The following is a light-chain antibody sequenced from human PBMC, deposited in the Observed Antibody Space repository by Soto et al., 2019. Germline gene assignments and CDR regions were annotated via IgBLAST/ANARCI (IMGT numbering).Light chain of an antibody. CDR1: QSVSSSY. J-gene: IGKJ1*01. Sequence: EIVLTQSPGTLSLSPGERATLSCRASQSVSSSYLAWYQQKPGQAPRLLIYGASSRATGIPDRFSGSGSGTDFPLTISRLEAEDFAVYYCQQYGSSPQTFGQGTKVEIK. CDR2: GAS. V-gene: IGKV3-20*01. CDR3: QQYGSSPQT.